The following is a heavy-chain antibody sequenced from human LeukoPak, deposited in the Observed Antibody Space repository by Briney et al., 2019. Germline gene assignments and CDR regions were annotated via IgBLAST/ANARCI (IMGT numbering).Heavy chain of an antibody. CDR2: IYSGGHT. D-gene: IGHD5-18*01. V-gene: IGHV3-66*01. Sequence: PGGSPRLSCAASGFTVSSNYMSWVRQAPGKGLEWVSVIYSGGHTYYADSVKGRFTISRDNSKNTLYLQMNSLRAEDTALYYCARGQLWLCCDYWGQGTLVTVSS. J-gene: IGHJ4*02. CDR1: GFTVSSNY. CDR3: ARGQLWLCCDY.